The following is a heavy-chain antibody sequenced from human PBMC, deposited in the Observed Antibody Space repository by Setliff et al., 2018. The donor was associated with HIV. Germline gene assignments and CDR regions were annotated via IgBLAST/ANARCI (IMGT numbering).Heavy chain of an antibody. D-gene: IGHD3-9*01. V-gene: IGHV4-39*07. Sequence: SETLSLTCTVSGGSISSGDYYWTWIRQPPGKGLEFIGEMNHRGVIKYLSSLKSRVTMAVDTSKKQFSLKLSSVTAADTAVYYCARTDWARTSYYYHYGTNVWGQGTTVTVSS. CDR1: GGSISSGDYY. CDR2: MNHRGVI. J-gene: IGHJ6*02. CDR3: ARTDWARTSYYYHYGTNV.